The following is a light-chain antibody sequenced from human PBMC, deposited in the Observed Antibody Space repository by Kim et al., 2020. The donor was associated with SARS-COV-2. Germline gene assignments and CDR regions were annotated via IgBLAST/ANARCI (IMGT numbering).Light chain of an antibody. Sequence: SASVGDRVTITCRASQRISSWLAWYQQKPGKAPKLLIYKASSLESGVPSRFSGSGSGTEFTLTISSLQPDDFATYYCQQYNSYSHTFGQGTKLEI. V-gene: IGKV1-5*03. J-gene: IGKJ2*01. CDR1: QRISSW. CDR3: QQYNSYSHT. CDR2: KAS.